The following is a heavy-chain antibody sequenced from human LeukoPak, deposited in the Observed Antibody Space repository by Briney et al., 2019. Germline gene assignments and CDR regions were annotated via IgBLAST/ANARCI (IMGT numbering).Heavy chain of an antibody. J-gene: IGHJ4*02. CDR2: ISPNGGIT. V-gene: IGHV3-23*01. Sequence: GGSLRLSCAASGFTFSDYYMSWIREAPGKGLEWVSGISPNGGITYYADSVKGRFTISRDNSRNTVSLQMNYLRAEDTAIYYCAKDDAWLQYENWGQGILVTVSS. CDR1: GFTFSDYY. CDR3: AKDDAWLQYEN. D-gene: IGHD5-24*01.